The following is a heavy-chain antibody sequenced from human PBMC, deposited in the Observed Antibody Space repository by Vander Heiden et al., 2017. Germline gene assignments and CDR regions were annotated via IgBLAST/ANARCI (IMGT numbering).Heavy chain of an antibody. J-gene: IGHJ6*02. CDR3: ARDQVGAPYYGMDV. D-gene: IGHD1-26*01. CDR2: IIPIFGTA. CDR1: GGRFIGYA. Sequence: VQPVQSGAQVQNPRSSWSVSCKASGGRFIGYAISWVRQAPGQGLEWMGGIIPIFGTANYAQKFQGRVTITADESTSTAYMELSSLRSEDTAVYYCARDQVGAPYYGMDVWGQGTTVTVSS. V-gene: IGHV1-69*01.